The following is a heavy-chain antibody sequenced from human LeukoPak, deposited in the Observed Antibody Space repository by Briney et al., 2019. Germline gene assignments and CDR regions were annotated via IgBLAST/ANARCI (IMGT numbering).Heavy chain of an antibody. Sequence: PGGSLRLSCVASGFSFTKYWMTWVRQAPGKGLEWVARLHPDGSERNYVGSVECRFTVFGDNAKSSLFLQMHSLRVEDTAVYYCARGGYSFDYLGQGTLVTVPS. J-gene: IGHJ4*02. CDR3: ARGGYSFDY. CDR1: GFSFTKYW. D-gene: IGHD5-12*01. CDR2: LHPDGSER. V-gene: IGHV3-7*01.